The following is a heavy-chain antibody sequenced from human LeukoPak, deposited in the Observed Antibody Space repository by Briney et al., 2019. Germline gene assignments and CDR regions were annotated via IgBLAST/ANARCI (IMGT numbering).Heavy chain of an antibody. V-gene: IGHV3-30*18. Sequence: GRSLRLSYAASGFTFSSYGMHWVRQAPGKGLEWVAVISYDGSNKYYADSVKGRFTISRDNSKNTLYLQMNSLRAEDTAVYYCAKKYSYDAFDIWGQGTMVTVSS. J-gene: IGHJ3*02. CDR2: ISYDGSNK. CDR1: GFTFSSYG. D-gene: IGHD5-18*01. CDR3: AKKYSYDAFDI.